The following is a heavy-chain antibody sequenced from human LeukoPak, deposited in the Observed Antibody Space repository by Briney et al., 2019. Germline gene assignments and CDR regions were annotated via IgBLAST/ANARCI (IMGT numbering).Heavy chain of an antibody. CDR1: GGSISSNSYY. V-gene: IGHV4-39*07. Sequence: SETLSLTCAVSGGSISSNSYYWGWIRQPPGEGLEWIGSIYYSGSTYDNPSLQSRVTLSVDTSKNQFSLRLSSVTAADTAVYYCARSEWGLNVDYWGQGTLVTVSS. J-gene: IGHJ4*02. D-gene: IGHD1-26*01. CDR2: IYYSGST. CDR3: ARSEWGLNVDY.